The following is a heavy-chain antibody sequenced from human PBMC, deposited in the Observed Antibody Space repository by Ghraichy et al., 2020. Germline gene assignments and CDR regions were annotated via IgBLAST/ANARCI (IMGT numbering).Heavy chain of an antibody. CDR2: INHSGST. CDR1: GGSFSGYY. Sequence: SETLSLTCAVYGGSFSGYYWSWIRQPPGKGLEWIGEINHSGSTNYNPSLKSRVTISVDTSKNQFSLKLSSVTAADTAVYYCARAKRTNWNLKIFDYWGQGTLVTVSS. V-gene: IGHV4-34*01. J-gene: IGHJ4*02. CDR3: ARAKRTNWNLKIFDY. D-gene: IGHD1-1*01.